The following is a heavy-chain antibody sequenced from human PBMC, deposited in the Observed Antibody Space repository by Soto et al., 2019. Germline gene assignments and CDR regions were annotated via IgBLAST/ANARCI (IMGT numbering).Heavy chain of an antibody. CDR1: GYNFTSYH. Sequence: QVQLVQSGAEVKKPGASVKVSCRASGYNFTSYHINWVRQATGQGREWMGWMHPNSGDTGYAQKIRGRITMNRNTSISTAYMELSSLRFEDAAVYSCTRGPGAFDIWGQGTMVTVSS. V-gene: IGHV1-8*01. CDR2: MHPNSGDT. CDR3: TRGPGAFDI. J-gene: IGHJ3*02.